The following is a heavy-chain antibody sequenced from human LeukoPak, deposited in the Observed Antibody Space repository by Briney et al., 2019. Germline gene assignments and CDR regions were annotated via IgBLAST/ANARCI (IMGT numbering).Heavy chain of an antibody. CDR2: IYSGGST. Sequence: GGSLRLSRAASGFTVSSNYMSWVRQAPGKGLEWVSVIYSGGSTYYADSVKGRFTISRDNSKNTLYLQMNSLRAEDTAVYYCAREGYGGNSGRDYWGQGTLVTVSS. CDR1: GFTVSSNY. V-gene: IGHV3-53*01. CDR3: AREGYGGNSGRDY. D-gene: IGHD4-23*01. J-gene: IGHJ4*02.